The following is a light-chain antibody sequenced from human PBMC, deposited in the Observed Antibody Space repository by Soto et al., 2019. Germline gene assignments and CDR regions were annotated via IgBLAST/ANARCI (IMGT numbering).Light chain of an antibody. J-gene: IGLJ1*01. CDR2: DNN. V-gene: IGLV1-51*01. CDR3: GTWDSSLSAGV. CDR1: SSNIGNNY. Sequence: QSVLTQPPSVSAAPRQKVTISCSGSSSNIGNNYVSWYQQLPGTAPKLLMYDNNKRPSGIPDRFSGSKSGTSATLGITGLQTGDEADYYCGTWDSSLSAGVFGTGTKLTVL.